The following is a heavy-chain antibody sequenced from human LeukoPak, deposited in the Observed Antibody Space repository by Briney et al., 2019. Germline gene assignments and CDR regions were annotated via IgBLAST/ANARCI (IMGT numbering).Heavy chain of an antibody. CDR3: ARRMDYYYYMDV. V-gene: IGHV4-59*08. Sequence: SETLSLTCTVSGGSISSYHWSWIRQPPGKGLEWIGYIYYSGSTNYNPSLKSRVTISVDTSKNQFSLKLSFVTAADTAVYYCARRMDYYYYMDVWGKGTTVTVSS. CDR1: GGSISSYH. CDR2: IYYSGST. J-gene: IGHJ6*03.